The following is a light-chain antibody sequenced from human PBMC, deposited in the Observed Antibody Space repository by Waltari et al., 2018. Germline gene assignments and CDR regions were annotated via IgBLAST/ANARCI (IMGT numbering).Light chain of an antibody. CDR2: DDN. Sequence: YDLTQPPSVSVSPGQTAAITCSGDGLPKQYTFWYQQKSGQAPVLVMYDDNKRPSGSPGRFCGSSAGTVATLTITGAQVDDEADYYCYSKDTDGGSQGKIGGGTKLTVL. CDR1: GLPKQY. V-gene: IGLV3-10*01. J-gene: IGLJ2*01. CDR3: YSKDTDGGSQGK.